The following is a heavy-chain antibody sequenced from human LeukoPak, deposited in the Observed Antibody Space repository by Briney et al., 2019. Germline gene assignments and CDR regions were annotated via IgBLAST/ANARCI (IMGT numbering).Heavy chain of an antibody. D-gene: IGHD6-19*01. V-gene: IGHV4-34*01. CDR3: ARGAILGIAVAGTTRGRNWFDP. J-gene: IGHJ5*02. Sequence: PSETLSLTCAVYGGSFSGYYWSWIRQPPGKGLEWIGEINHSGSTNYNPSLKSRVTISVDTSKNQFSLKLSSVTAADTAVYYCARGAILGIAVAGTTRGRNWFDPWGQGTLVTVSS. CDR1: GGSFSGYY. CDR2: INHSGST.